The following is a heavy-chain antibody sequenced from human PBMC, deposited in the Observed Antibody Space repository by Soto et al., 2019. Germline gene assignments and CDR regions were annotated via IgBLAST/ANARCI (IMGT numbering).Heavy chain of an antibody. CDR3: ARDRYCSGGSCYDDPPVFWFGP. CDR2: IWYDGSNK. CDR1: GFTFSSYG. J-gene: IGHJ5*02. D-gene: IGHD2-15*01. V-gene: IGHV3-33*01. Sequence: GGSLRLSCAASGFTFSSYGMHWVRQAPGKGLEWVAVIWYDGSNKYYADSVKGRFTISRDNSKNTLYLQMNSLRAEDTAVYYCARDRYCSGGSCYDDPPVFWFGPWGQGTLVTVSS.